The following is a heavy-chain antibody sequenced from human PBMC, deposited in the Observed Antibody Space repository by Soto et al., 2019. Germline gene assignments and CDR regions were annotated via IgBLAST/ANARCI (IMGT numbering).Heavy chain of an antibody. V-gene: IGHV3-73*01. Sequence: GGSLRLSCAASGYTFSDSAMHWVRQASGKGLEWVGRIRSKANNYATVYAASVKGRFTISRDDSKNTAYLQMNSLKTEDTAVYYCARLWSAREPNFDSWGQGTLVTVS. D-gene: IGHD1-26*01. CDR3: ARLWSAREPNFDS. CDR2: IRSKANNYAT. J-gene: IGHJ4*02. CDR1: GYTFSDSA.